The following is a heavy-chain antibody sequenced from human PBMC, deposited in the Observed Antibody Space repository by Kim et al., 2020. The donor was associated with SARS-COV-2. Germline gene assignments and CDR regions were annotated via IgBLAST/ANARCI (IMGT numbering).Heavy chain of an antibody. D-gene: IGHD6-6*01. Sequence: CAQGITGRFVCSLDTTVSTAYLQVSSLKAEDTAVYYCARGIARPRAFDIWGQGTMVTVSS. V-gene: IGHV7-4-1*02. J-gene: IGHJ3*02. CDR3: ARGIARPRAFDI.